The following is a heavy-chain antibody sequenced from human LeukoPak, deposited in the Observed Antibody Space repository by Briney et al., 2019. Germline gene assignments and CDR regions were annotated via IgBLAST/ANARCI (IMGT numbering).Heavy chain of an antibody. D-gene: IGHD3-10*01. V-gene: IGHV4-39*07. CDR2: IYYSGNT. CDR3: ARFYGSGSFYNGNFDY. CDR1: GGSISSSYSY. Sequence: PSETLSLTCTVSGGSISSSYSYWGWIRQPPGKGLEWIGNIYYSGNTYYSPSLTSRVTLSVDTSENQFSLKLSSVTAADTAVFYCARFYGSGSFYNGNFDYWGQGTLVTVSS. J-gene: IGHJ4*02.